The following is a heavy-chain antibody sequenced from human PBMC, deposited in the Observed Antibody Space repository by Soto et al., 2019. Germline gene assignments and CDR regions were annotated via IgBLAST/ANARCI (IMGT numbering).Heavy chain of an antibody. J-gene: IGHJ4*02. D-gene: IGHD1-1*01. Sequence: SQTLSLTCAISGDSVSTNSATWDWIRQSPSRGLEWLGRTYYRSKWYNDYAVSVEGRITINPDTSNNQVSLQLTSVTAADTALYFCARHDNMTLGSQYLDSWGPGTLVTVSS. CDR2: TYYRSKWYN. V-gene: IGHV6-1*01. CDR1: GDSVSTNSAT. CDR3: ARHDNMTLGSQYLDS.